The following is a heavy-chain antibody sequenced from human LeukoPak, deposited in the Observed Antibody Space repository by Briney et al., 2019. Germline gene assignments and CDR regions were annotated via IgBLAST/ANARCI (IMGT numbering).Heavy chain of an antibody. D-gene: IGHD1-1*01. J-gene: IGHJ4*02. CDR1: GYTFTGYY. CDR3: ARVGATGTTSPFDY. Sequence: ASVKVSFKASGYTFTGYYIHWVRQAPGQGLEWMGWINPNSGGTNYAQKFQGRVTMTRDTSISKAYMELSRLRSDDKAVYYCARVGATGTTSPFDYWGQGTLVTVSS. V-gene: IGHV1-2*02. CDR2: INPNSGGT.